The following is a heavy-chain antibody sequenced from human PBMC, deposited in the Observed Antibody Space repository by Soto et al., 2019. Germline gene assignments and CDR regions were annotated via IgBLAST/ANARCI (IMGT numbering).Heavy chain of an antibody. V-gene: IGHV1-46*01. CDR2: INPNGGST. CDR1: GYTFTHYY. J-gene: IGHJ4*02. CDR3: ATSVNSAMAFDY. D-gene: IGHD5-18*01. Sequence: QVQLVQSGAEVKTPGASVKLSCKASGYTFTHYYIHWVRQAPGQGLEWMGIINPNGGSTTYAQKFRAGVSMTRDTSTSTVYMELSNLRSDDSAVYYCATSVNSAMAFDYCGQGTLVTVSS.